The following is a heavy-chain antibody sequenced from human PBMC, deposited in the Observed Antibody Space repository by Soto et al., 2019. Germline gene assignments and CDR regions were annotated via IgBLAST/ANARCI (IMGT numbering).Heavy chain of an antibody. V-gene: IGHV3-23*01. CDR3: AKARIPVLAAATPYFQH. CDR2: ISGSGGST. Sequence: EVQLLESGGGLVQPGGSLRLSCAASGFTFSSYAMSWVRQAPGKGLEWVSAISGSGGSTYYADSVKGRFTISRDNSKNTLYLQMNSLRAEDTAVYYCAKARIPVLAAATPYFQHWGQGTLVTVSS. D-gene: IGHD2-15*01. J-gene: IGHJ1*01. CDR1: GFTFSSYA.